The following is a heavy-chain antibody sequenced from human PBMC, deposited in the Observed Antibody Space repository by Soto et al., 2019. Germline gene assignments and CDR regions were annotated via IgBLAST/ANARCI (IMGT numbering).Heavy chain of an antibody. CDR1: GFTFSSYA. CDR2: ISYDGSNK. V-gene: IGHV3-30-3*01. J-gene: IGHJ4*02. D-gene: IGHD4-17*01. CDR3: ARDATTVVTPPDLADY. Sequence: GGSLRLSCAASGFTFSSYAMHWVRQAPGKGLEWVAVISYDGSNKYYADSVKGRFTISRDNSKNTLYLQMNSLRAEDTAVYYCARDATTVVTPPDLADYWGQGTLVTVSS.